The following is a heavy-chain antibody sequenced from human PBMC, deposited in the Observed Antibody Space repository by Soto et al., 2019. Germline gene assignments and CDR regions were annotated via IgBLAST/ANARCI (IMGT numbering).Heavy chain of an antibody. V-gene: IGHV1-18*01. CDR1: GYTFTSYG. CDR3: SRGPAPYDFWSGYYHDY. CDR2: ISAYNGNT. Sequence: ASVKVSCKASGYTFTSYGISWVRQAPGQGLEWMGWISAYNGNTNYAQKLKGRVTMTTDTSTSTAYMELSSLRSEDTAVYYFSRGPAPYDFWSGYYHDYWGQGTLVTVSS. D-gene: IGHD3-3*01. J-gene: IGHJ4*02.